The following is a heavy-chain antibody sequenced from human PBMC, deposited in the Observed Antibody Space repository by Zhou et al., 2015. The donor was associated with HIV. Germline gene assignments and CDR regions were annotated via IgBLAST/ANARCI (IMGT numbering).Heavy chain of an antibody. D-gene: IGHD7-27*01. J-gene: IGHJ2*01. Sequence: QVQLVQSGAEVKKPGSSVKVSCKASGGTFSSYAISWVRQAPGQGLEWMGGIIPIFGTASYAQKFQGRVTITADKSTNTAYMELSSLRSEDTAAYYCAREGWGSWYFDLWGRGTLVSVSS. V-gene: IGHV1-69*06. CDR3: AREGWGSWYFDL. CDR2: IIPIFGTA. CDR1: GGTFSSYA.